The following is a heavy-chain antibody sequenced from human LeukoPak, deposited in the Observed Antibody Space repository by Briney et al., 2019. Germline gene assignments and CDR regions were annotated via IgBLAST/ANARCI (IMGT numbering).Heavy chain of an antibody. CDR3: ARDLRGYSYGRFDP. CDR2: IYYSGST. V-gene: IGHV4-59*01. J-gene: IGHJ5*02. D-gene: IGHD5-18*01. Sequence: PSETLSLTCTVSGGSLSSYYWSWIRQPPGKGLEWIGYIYYSGSTNYNPSLKSRVTISVDTSKNQFSLKLSSVTAADTAVYYCARDLRGYSYGRFDPWGQGTLVTVSS. CDR1: GGSLSSYY.